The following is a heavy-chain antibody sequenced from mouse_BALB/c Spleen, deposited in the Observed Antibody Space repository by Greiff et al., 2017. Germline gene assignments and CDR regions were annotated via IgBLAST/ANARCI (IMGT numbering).Heavy chain of an antibody. CDR1: GYSITSDYA. V-gene: IGHV3-2*02. D-gene: IGHD1-1*01. CDR2: ISYSGST. Sequence: EVKLQESGPGLVKPSQSLSLTCTVTGYSITSDYAWNWIRQFPGNKLEWMGYISYSGSTSYNPSLKSRISITRDTSKNQFFLQLNSVTTEDTATYYCARGHGSSNWYFDVWGAGTTVTVSS. CDR3: ARGHGSSNWYFDV. J-gene: IGHJ1*01.